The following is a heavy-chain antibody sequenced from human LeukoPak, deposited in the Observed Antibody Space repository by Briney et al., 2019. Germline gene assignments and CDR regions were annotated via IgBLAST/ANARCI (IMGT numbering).Heavy chain of an antibody. CDR2: IIPIFGTA. CDR1: GGTFSSYA. V-gene: IGHV1-69*01. Sequence: GSSVKVSCKASGGTFSSYAISWVRQAPGQGLEWMGGIIPIFGTANYAQKFQGRVTITADESTSTAYMELSSLRSEDTAVYYCARGSIVGATFDYFDYWGRGTLVTVSS. CDR3: ARGSIVGATFDYFDY. D-gene: IGHD1-26*01. J-gene: IGHJ4*02.